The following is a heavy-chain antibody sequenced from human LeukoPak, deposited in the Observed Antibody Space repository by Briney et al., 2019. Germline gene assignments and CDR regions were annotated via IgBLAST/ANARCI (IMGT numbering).Heavy chain of an antibody. D-gene: IGHD1-26*01. J-gene: IGHJ4*02. CDR2: ISSSSSYI. Sequence: PGGSLRLSCAASGFTFSSYSMNWVRQAPGKGLEWVSSISSSSSYIYYADSVKGRFTISRDNAKNSLYLQLNSLRPEDTAVYYCARDLSGVVGADWGQGTLVTVSS. CDR3: ARDLSGVVGAD. V-gene: IGHV3-21*01. CDR1: GFTFSSYS.